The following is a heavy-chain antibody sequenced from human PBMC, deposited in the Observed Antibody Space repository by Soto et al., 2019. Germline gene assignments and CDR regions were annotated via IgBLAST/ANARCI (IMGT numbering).Heavy chain of an antibody. V-gene: IGHV3-9*01. D-gene: IGHD3-3*01. J-gene: IGHJ6*02. CDR1: GFIFDDYA. Sequence: PGGSLRLSCAASGFIFDDYAMHWVRQAPGKGLEWVSGISRNSGSIAYADSVKGRFTISRDNAKRSLFLQMNSLTTEDTALYYCLKDLTFTIFEDAMHVWGHGTTVTVSS. CDR3: LKDLTFTIFEDAMHV. CDR2: ISRNSGSI.